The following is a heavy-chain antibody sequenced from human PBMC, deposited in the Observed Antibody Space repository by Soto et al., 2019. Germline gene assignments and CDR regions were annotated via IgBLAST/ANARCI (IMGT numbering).Heavy chain of an antibody. D-gene: IGHD3-3*01. CDR2: INPNSGGT. V-gene: IGHV1-2*02. Sequence: QVQLVQSGAEVKKPGASVKVSCKASGYTFTGYYMHWVRQAPGQGLEWMGWINPNSGGTNYAQKFQCRVTMTRDTSISTAYMELSRLRSDDTAVYYCARATNYDFWSGYQANYGMDVWGQGTTVTVSS. CDR3: ARATNYDFWSGYQANYGMDV. J-gene: IGHJ6*02. CDR1: GYTFTGYY.